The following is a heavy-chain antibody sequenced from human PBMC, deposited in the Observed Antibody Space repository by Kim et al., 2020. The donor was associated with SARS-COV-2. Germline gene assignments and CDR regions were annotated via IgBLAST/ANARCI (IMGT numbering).Heavy chain of an antibody. V-gene: IGHV3-23*01. J-gene: IGHJ3*02. CDR1: GFTFSSYA. CDR2: ISGSGGST. CDR3: AKDGWGLYYDSSGYSPRYAFDI. Sequence: GGSLRLSCAASGFTFSSYAMSWVRQAPGKGLEWVSAISGSGGSTYYADSVKGRFTISRDNSKNTLYLQMNSLRAEDTAVYYCAKDGWGLYYDSSGYSPRYAFDIWGQGTMVTVSS. D-gene: IGHD3-22*01.